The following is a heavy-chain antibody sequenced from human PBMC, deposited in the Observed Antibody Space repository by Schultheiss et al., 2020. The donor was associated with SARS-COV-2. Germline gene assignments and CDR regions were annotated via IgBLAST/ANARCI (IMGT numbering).Heavy chain of an antibody. CDR2: IYYSGST. J-gene: IGHJ1*01. Sequence: SQTLSLTCTVSGASVGVGSHHWSWIRQPPGKGLEWIGYIYYSGSTYYNPSLKSRVTISVDTSKNQFSLKLSSVTAADTAVYYCARSDGSSWRKGGYFQHWGQGTLVTVSS. D-gene: IGHD6-13*01. CDR3: ARSDGSSWRKGGYFQH. V-gene: IGHV4-31*03. CDR1: GASVGVGSHH.